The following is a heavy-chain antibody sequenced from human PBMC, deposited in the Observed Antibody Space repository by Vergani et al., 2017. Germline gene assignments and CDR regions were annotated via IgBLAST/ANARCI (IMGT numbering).Heavy chain of an antibody. CDR3: TRHWAVVAANNWFDP. CDR1: NDSVSNTLYY. CDR2: IYYSGS. J-gene: IGHJ5*02. Sequence: QVQLQESGPGLVKPSETLSLTCTVSNDSVSNTLYYWGWIRQTPGKGLEWIGSIYYSGSTMSVDTSKSQFSLKLSSVTAADTAVYYCTRHWAVVAANNWFDPWGQGTLVTVSS. V-gene: IGHV4-39*01. D-gene: IGHD2-15*01.